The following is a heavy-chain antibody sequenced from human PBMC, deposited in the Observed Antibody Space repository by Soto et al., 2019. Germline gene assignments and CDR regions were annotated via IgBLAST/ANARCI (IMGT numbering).Heavy chain of an antibody. V-gene: IGHV1-69*13. CDR2: IIPIFGTA. Sequence: GASVKVSCKASGGTFSSYAISWVRQAPGQGLEWMGGIIPIFGTANYAQKFQGRVTITADESTSTAYMELSSLRSEDTAVYYCASYYDILTGPGYYFDYWGQGTLVTVSS. CDR3: ASYYDILTGPGYYFDY. CDR1: GGTFSSYA. J-gene: IGHJ4*02. D-gene: IGHD3-9*01.